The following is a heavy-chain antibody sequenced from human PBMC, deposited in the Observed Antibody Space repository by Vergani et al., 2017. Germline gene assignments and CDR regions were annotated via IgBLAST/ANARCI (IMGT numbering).Heavy chain of an antibody. CDR1: GFTFNHYA. CDR2: ISGSGGIT. V-gene: IGHV3-23*01. Sequence: EVQLLESGGDFVQPGGSLRLSCAASGFTFNHYAMNWVRQAPGKGLEWVSGISGSGGITYYAGSVKGRFTISRDSSKNTLYLQMNSLSAGDTAVYYCAKANPRNSGYDYLYYYHAMDVWGQGTTVTVSS. D-gene: IGHD5-12*01. J-gene: IGHJ6*02. CDR3: AKANPRNSGYDYLYYYHAMDV.